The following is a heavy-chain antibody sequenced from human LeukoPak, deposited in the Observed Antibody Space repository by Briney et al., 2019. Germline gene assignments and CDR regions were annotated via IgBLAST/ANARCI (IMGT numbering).Heavy chain of an antibody. Sequence: GGSLRLSCAASGFTFSSYSMNWVRQAPGKGLEWVSSISSSSSYINYADSVRGRFTISRDNAKNSLFLQMDSLRGEDTAVYYCARGPLPDYWGQGTLVTVSS. CDR3: ARGPLPDY. CDR2: ISSSSSYI. V-gene: IGHV3-21*01. CDR1: GFTFSSYS. J-gene: IGHJ4*02.